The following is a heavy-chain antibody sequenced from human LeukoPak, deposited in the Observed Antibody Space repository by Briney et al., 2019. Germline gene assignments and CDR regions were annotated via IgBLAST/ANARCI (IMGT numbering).Heavy chain of an antibody. Sequence: SETLSLTCAVYGGSFSGYYWSWIRQPPGKGLEWIGEINHSGSTNYNPSLKSRVTISVDTSKNQFSLKLSSVTAADTAVYYCARVLRNYYGSGSPLFDPWGQGTLVTVSS. CDR1: GGSFSGYY. J-gene: IGHJ5*02. CDR2: INHSGST. CDR3: ARVLRNYYGSGSPLFDP. D-gene: IGHD3-10*01. V-gene: IGHV4-34*01.